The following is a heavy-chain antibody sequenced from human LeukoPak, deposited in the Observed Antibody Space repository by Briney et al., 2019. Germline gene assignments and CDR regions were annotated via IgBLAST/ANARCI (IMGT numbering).Heavy chain of an antibody. CDR2: INTKTDGGTT. CDR3: TTGLGDN. Sequence: GGSLRLSCAASGFTFSNAWMSWIRQAPGKGLEWVGRINTKTDGGTTDYAAPVKGRFSISRDDSKTTLYLQMNSLKTEDTAVYYCTTGLGDNWGQGTLVTVSS. D-gene: IGHD3-16*01. CDR1: GFTFSNAW. J-gene: IGHJ4*02. V-gene: IGHV3-15*01.